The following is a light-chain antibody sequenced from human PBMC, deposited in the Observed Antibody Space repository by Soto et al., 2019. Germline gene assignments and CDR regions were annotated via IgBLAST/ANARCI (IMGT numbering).Light chain of an antibody. J-gene: IGLJ2*01. CDR3: QSFDNKPHVL. V-gene: IGLV1-40*01. Sequence: QSVLTQPPSVSGAPGQRVTISCTGSGSNIGAGYDVHWYQLVSGTAPRLLIYSNTNRPSGVPDRFSGSRSGASASLAITGLQAEDEAHYYCQSFDNKPHVLFGGGTQLTVL. CDR1: GSNIGAGYD. CDR2: SNT.